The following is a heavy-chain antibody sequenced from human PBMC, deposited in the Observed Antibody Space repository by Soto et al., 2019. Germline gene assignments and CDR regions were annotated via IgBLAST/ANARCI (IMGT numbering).Heavy chain of an antibody. CDR1: GDSVSSNIAA. CDR2: TYYRSKWYT. Sequence: SQTLSLTCAISGDSVSSNIAAWDWIRQSPSRGLEWLGRTYYRSKWYTDYAVSVRSRITINPDTSENQFTLQLISMTPEDTAVYYCARNLWGPRDSWGQGNLVTVSS. V-gene: IGHV6-1*01. CDR3: ARNLWGPRDS. J-gene: IGHJ5*01. D-gene: IGHD3-16*01.